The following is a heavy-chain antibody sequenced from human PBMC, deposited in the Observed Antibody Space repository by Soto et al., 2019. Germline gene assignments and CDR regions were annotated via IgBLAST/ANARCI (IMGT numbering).Heavy chain of an antibody. CDR1: GGSISSGGYY. CDR3: ASDRGETYYDSSGYFDY. CDR2: IYYSGST. D-gene: IGHD3-22*01. J-gene: IGHJ4*02. Sequence: SETLSLTCTVAGGSISSGGYYWSSNRQLPGKDLEWIGYIYYSGSTYYNPSLKSRVTISVDTSKNQFSLKLSSVTAADTAVYYCASDRGETYYDSSGYFDYWGQGTLVT. V-gene: IGHV4-31*03.